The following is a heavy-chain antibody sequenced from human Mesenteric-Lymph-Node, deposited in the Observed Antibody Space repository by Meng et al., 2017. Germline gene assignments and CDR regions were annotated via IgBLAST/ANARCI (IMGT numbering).Heavy chain of an antibody. D-gene: IGHD1-7*01. CDR1: GGSISGYY. CDR3: ARHPQFGTTMIEY. CDR2: IHYSGST. Sequence: QVQLQESGPGLVQPSGTLSLTCTVSGGSISGYYWSWIRQPPGKELEWIGYIHYSGSTNYKPSLKSRVTISVDTSKNQFSLKLSSVTAADTAVYYCARHPQFGTTMIEYWGQGTLVTVSS. V-gene: IGHV4-59*08. J-gene: IGHJ4*02.